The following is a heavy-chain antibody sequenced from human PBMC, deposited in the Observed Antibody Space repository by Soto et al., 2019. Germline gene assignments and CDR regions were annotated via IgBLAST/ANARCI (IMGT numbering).Heavy chain of an antibody. V-gene: IGHV1-3*01. CDR3: ARGSSIAARMSPYYGGMYV. J-gene: IGHJ6*02. Sequence: ASVKVSCKASGYTFTSYAMHWVRQAPGQRLERMGWINAGNGNTKYSQKFQGRVTITRDTSASTAYMELSSLRSEDTAVYYCARGSSIAARMSPYYGGMYVWGQGTTVTVSS. CDR1: GYTFTSYA. CDR2: INAGNGNT. D-gene: IGHD6-6*01.